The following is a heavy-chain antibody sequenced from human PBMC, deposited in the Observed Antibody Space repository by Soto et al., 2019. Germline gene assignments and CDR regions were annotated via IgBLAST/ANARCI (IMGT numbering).Heavy chain of an antibody. Sequence: GGSLRLSCAASGFTFDDYAMHWVRQAPGKGLEWVSGISWNSGSIGYADSVKGRFTISRDNAKNSLYLQMNSLRAEDTALYYCAKVPYSSSSGYFDYWGQGTLVTVSS. D-gene: IGHD6-6*01. J-gene: IGHJ4*02. CDR1: GFTFDDYA. CDR3: AKVPYSSSSGYFDY. CDR2: ISWNSGSI. V-gene: IGHV3-9*01.